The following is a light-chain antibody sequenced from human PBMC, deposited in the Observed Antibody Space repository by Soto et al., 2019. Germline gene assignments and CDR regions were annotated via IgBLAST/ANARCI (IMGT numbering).Light chain of an antibody. J-gene: IGLJ2*01. Sequence: QSVLTQPPSVSGAPGQRVTISCAGSSYNIGAGYDVNWYQQLPGRAPKRLIYDDNNRPSGVPDRFSGSKSATSASLAITGLQAEDEANYYCQSSDSSLSGAVVFGGGTKLTVL. CDR2: DDN. CDR3: QSSDSSLSGAVV. V-gene: IGLV1-40*01. CDR1: SYNIGAGYD.